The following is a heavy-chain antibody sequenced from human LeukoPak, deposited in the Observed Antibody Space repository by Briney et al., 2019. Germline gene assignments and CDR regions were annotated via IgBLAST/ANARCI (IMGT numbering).Heavy chain of an antibody. J-gene: IGHJ3*02. Sequence: PGGSLRLSCAASGFTVSSNYMSWVRQAPGKGLEWVSVIYSGGSTYYADSVKGRFTISRDNSKNTLYLQMNSLRAEDTAVYYCARAQGGSSIAARYAFDIWGQGTMVTVSS. V-gene: IGHV3-53*01. CDR1: GFTVSSNY. CDR2: IYSGGST. CDR3: ARAQGGSSIAARYAFDI. D-gene: IGHD6-6*01.